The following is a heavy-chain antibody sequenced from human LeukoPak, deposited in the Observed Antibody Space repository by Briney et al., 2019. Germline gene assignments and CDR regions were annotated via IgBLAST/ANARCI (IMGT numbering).Heavy chain of an antibody. CDR2: IRSKAYGGTT. V-gene: IGHV3-49*04. J-gene: IGHJ4*02. D-gene: IGHD6-6*01. CDR1: GFTFGDYA. CDR3: ARGGQLVQIHFDY. Sequence: PGGSLRLSCTASGFTFGDYAMSWVRQAPGKGLEWVGFIRSKAYGGTTEYAASVKGRFTISRDDSKSIAYLQMNSLKTEDTAVYYCARGGQLVQIHFDYWGQGTLVTVSS.